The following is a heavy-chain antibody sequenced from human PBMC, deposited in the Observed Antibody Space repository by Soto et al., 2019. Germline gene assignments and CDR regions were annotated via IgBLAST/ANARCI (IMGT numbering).Heavy chain of an antibody. V-gene: IGHV4-39*07. D-gene: IGHD3-3*01. J-gene: IGHJ5*01. CDR3: ARVLFADFWSGYYPNLFDS. CDR1: GGSISSSSYY. Sequence: SETLSLTCTVSGGSISSSSYYWGWIRQPPGKGLEWIGSIYYSGSTYYNPSLKSRVTISVDTSKNQFSLKLSSVTAADTAVYYCARVLFADFWSGYYPNLFDSWGQGSLVIVSS. CDR2: IYYSGST.